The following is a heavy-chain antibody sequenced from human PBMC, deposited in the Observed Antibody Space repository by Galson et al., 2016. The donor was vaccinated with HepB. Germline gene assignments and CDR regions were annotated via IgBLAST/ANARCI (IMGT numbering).Heavy chain of an antibody. D-gene: IGHD5-12*01. V-gene: IGHV1-69*13. J-gene: IGHJ4*02. CDR1: GAMFRNYV. Sequence: SVKVSCKASGAMFRNYVIHWVRQAPGQGLEWMGGIIPIFASPNYAQTFQGGVTITADESTTTAYMELSSLTSADTAVYYCARPANPSGDDPYYFDYWGQGTLVTVSS. CDR2: IIPIFASP. CDR3: ARPANPSGDDPYYFDY.